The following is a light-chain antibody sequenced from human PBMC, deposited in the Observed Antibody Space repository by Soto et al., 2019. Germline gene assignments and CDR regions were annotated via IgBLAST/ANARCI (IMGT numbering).Light chain of an antibody. V-gene: IGKV1-5*03. CDR3: QQYNGYRWT. CDR1: QSISSW. Sequence: IPMTHSPSTLCASSVYRFTITCGASQSISSWLAWYQQKPGKAPKILIYKASSLESGVPSRFSGSGSGTEFTLTISSLQPDDFATYYCQQYNGYRWTFGQGTKVDIK. J-gene: IGKJ1*01. CDR2: KAS.